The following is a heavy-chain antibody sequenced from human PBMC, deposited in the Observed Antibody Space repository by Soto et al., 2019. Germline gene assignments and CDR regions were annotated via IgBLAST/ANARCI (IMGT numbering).Heavy chain of an antibody. J-gene: IGHJ2*01. CDR3: ATYGPKVVGATTGMHWYFDL. CDR2: IIPILGIA. V-gene: IGHV1-69*02. CDR1: GGAFSSYT. Sequence: GASVKVSCKASGGAFSSYTISWVRQAPGQGLEWMGRIIPILGIANYAQKFQGRVTITADKSTSTAYMELSSLRSEDTAVYYCATYGPKVVGATTGMHWYFDLWGRGTLVTVSS. D-gene: IGHD1-26*01.